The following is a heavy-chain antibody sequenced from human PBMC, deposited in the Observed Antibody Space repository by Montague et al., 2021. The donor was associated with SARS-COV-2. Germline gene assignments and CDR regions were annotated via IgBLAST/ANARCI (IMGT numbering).Heavy chain of an antibody. J-gene: IGHJ3*02. CDR3: ARDQGGYGTFDI. V-gene: IGHV3-11*01. CDR1: GFIFSDYY. CDR2: ISGSGSKT. D-gene: IGHD5-12*01. Sequence: SLRLSWAASGFIFSDYYMTWIRQAPGKGLEWVSHISGSGSKTYYADSVKGRFTISRDTANNSVYLQMNSLGAEDTAVYYCARDQGGYGTFDIWGQGTMVTVSS.